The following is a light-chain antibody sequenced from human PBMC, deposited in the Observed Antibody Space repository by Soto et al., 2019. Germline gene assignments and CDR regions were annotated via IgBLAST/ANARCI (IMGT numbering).Light chain of an antibody. CDR3: QQYGTSPKA. CDR1: QSVTNDY. J-gene: IGKJ1*01. V-gene: IGKV3-20*01. CDR2: GAS. Sequence: EIVLRQSPGTLSLSPGERATLSCRASQSVTNDYLAWFQKRPGQAPRLLIYGASSRDTGIPDRFSGSGSGTDFTLTISKLEPEDFAVYYCQQYGTSPKAFGQGTKVEIK.